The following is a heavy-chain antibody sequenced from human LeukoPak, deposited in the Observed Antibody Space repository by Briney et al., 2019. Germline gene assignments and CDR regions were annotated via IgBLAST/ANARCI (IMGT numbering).Heavy chain of an antibody. CDR2: INPNSGAT. CDR3: ARGGSTGTGGFFDL. J-gene: IGHJ4*02. D-gene: IGHD1-1*01. V-gene: IGHV1-2*02. CDR1: GYTFTGYF. Sequence: ASVKVSCKASGYTFTGYFMHWMRQAPGQGLEWMAWINPNSGATNYARKFQGRVTMTTDTSTSTVYMELSSLRSEDTAVYYCARGGSTGTGGFFDLWGQGTLVTVSS.